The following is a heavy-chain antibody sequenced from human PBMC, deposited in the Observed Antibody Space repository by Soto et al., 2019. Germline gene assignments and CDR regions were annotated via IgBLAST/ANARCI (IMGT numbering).Heavy chain of an antibody. J-gene: IGHJ6*03. Sequence: ETLSLTCTVSGGSISSYYWSWIRQPPGKGLEWIGYIYYSGSTNYNPSLKSRVTISVDTSKNQFSLKLSSVTAADTAVYYCARGGSSWSFDFNYYYYYMDVWGKGTTVTVSS. CDR3: ARGGSSWSFDFNYYYYYMDV. CDR1: GGSISSYY. V-gene: IGHV4-59*01. D-gene: IGHD6-13*01. CDR2: IYYSGST.